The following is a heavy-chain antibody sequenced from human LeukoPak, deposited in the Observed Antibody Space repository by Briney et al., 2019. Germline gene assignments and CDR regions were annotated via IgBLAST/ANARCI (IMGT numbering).Heavy chain of an antibody. CDR1: GYSISSGYY. J-gene: IGHJ2*01. V-gene: IGHV4-38-2*02. CDR3: ARVGARSSWYSWYFDL. CDR2: IYHSGST. Sequence: PSETLSLTCTVSGYSISSGYYWGWIRQPPGKGLEWIGSIYHSGSTYYNPSLKSRVTISVDTSKNQFSLKLSSVTAADTAVYYCARVGARSSWYSWYFDLWGRGTLVTVSS. D-gene: IGHD6-13*01.